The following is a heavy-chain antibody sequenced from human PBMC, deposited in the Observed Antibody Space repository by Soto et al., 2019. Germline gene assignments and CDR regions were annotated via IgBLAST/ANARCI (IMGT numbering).Heavy chain of an antibody. D-gene: IGHD6-6*01. CDR1: SGSKNSAGPY. V-gene: IGHV4-31*03. CDR3: ARRGGTSSAYYYYALDV. Sequence: LALTCSFSSGSKNSAGPYWSCIRQHPGKALEWIGYIYSNGDACYNPSLKLRVSIAVDTSKNQLSLNLTSVTAADTAVYYCARRGGTSSAYYYYALDVWGQGTTVPVSS. CDR2: IYSNGDA. J-gene: IGHJ6*01.